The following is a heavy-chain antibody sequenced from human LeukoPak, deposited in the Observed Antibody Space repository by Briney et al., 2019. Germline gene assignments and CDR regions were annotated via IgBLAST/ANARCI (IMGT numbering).Heavy chain of an antibody. CDR2: ITSGGTTM. V-gene: IGHV3-48*03. CDR3: AREIYCSSTSCYIV. Sequence: PGGSLRLSCSASGFTFSSYSMHWVRQAPRRGLEWVSYITSGGTTMYYADSVKGRFTISRDNAKNSLYLQMNSLRAEDTAVYYCAREIYCSSTSCYIVWGQGTTVTVSS. CDR1: GFTFSSYS. J-gene: IGHJ6*02. D-gene: IGHD2-2*02.